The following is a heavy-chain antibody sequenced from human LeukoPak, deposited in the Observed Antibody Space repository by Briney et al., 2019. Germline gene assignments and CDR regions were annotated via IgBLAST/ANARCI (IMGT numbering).Heavy chain of an antibody. CDR2: IYPGDSDT. CDR1: GYSFTSYW. V-gene: IGHV5-51*01. Sequence: LGESLKISCKGSGYSFTSYWIGWVRQMPGKGLEGMGIIYPGDSDTRYSPSFQGQVTISADTSISTAYLQWSSLKASDTAMYYCARTGCDYYGSGSYYGYWGQGTLVTVSS. CDR3: ARTGCDYYGSGSYYGY. J-gene: IGHJ4*02. D-gene: IGHD3-10*01.